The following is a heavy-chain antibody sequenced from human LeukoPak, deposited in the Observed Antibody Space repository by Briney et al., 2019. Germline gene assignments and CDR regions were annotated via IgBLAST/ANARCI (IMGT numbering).Heavy chain of an antibody. V-gene: IGHV2-5*02. CDR1: GFSLRTSGVG. D-gene: IGHD6-13*01. J-gene: IGHJ5*02. Sequence: SGPTLFNPPQPLTLTCTFSGFSLRTSGVGVGWIRQPPGKALEWLALIYWDDDKRYSPSLKSRLTITKDTSKNQVVLTMTNMDHVDTATYDCAHSRGLVHRYSSSWYGNRENWFDPWGQGTLVTVSS. CDR2: IYWDDDK. CDR3: AHSRGLVHRYSSSWYGNRENWFDP.